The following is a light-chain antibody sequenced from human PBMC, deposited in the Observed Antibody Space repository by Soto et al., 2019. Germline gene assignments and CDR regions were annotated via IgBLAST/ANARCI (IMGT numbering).Light chain of an antibody. CDR1: QSVSSS. Sequence: EIVMTQSPATLSVSPGERATLSCRASQSVSSSLAWYQQKPGQAPRLLIYGASTRATGIPARFSGSGSGTAFTLIISSLQSEDGAVYYCQQYINWPPRITFGQGTRLEIK. V-gene: IGKV3-15*01. J-gene: IGKJ5*01. CDR3: QQYINWPPRIT. CDR2: GAS.